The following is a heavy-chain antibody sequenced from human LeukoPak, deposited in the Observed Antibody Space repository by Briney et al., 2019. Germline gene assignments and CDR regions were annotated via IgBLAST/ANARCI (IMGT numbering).Heavy chain of an antibody. CDR2: IYHSGST. J-gene: IGHJ4*02. CDR3: ARVHCSSTSCYYFDY. CDR1: GGSISSSNW. Sequence: SGTLPLTCAVSGGSISSSNWWSWVRQPPGKGLEWIGEIYHSGSTNYNPSLKSRVTISVDKSKNQFSLKLSSVTAADTAVYYCARVHCSSTSCYYFDYWGQGTLVTVSS. V-gene: IGHV4-4*02. D-gene: IGHD2-2*01.